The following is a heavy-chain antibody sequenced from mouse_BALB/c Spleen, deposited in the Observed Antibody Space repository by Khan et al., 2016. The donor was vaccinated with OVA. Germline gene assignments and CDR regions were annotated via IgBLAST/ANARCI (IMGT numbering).Heavy chain of an antibody. J-gene: IGHJ2*01. Sequence: EVKLEVSGPGLVKPSQSLSLTCTVTGYSITSDYAWNWIRQFPENKLEWMGYISYSGRTSYNPSLKSRISITRDTSKNQFFLQLNSVTTEDTATYYCARSVTITTVVATDFDYWGQGTTLTVSS. CDR2: ISYSGRT. CDR3: ARSVTITTVVATDFDY. V-gene: IGHV3-2*02. CDR1: GYSITSDYA. D-gene: IGHD1-1*01.